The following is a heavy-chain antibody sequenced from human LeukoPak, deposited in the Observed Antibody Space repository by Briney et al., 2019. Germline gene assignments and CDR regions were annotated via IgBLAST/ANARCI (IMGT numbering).Heavy chain of an antibody. CDR3: AELGITMIGGV. J-gene: IGHJ6*04. CDR2: ISSSGSTI. Sequence: GGSLRLSCAASGFTFSSYEMNWVRQAPGNGLEWVSYISSSGSTIYYADSVKGRFTISRDNAKNSLYLQMNSLRAEDTAVYYCAELGITMIGGVWGKGATVTISS. CDR1: GFTFSSYE. D-gene: IGHD3-10*02. V-gene: IGHV3-48*03.